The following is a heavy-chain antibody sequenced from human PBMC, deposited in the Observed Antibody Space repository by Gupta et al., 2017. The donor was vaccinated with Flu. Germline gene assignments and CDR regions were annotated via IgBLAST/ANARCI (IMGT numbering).Heavy chain of an antibody. D-gene: IGHD3-3*01. CDR1: GGSISSSSYY. Sequence: QLPLQESGPGLVKPSATLSLTCTVSGGSISSSSYYWGWIRQPPGKGLEWIGSIYYSGSTYYTPSLKSRVTISVDTSKNQCSLKLSSVTAADTAVYYGARLLRVWEWGPGAMDVWGQGTTVTVS. J-gene: IGHJ6*02. V-gene: IGHV4-39*01. CDR2: IYYSGST. CDR3: ARLLRVWEWGPGAMDV.